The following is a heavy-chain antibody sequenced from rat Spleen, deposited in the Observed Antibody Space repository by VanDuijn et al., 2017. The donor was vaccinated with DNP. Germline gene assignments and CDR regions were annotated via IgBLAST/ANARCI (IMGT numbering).Heavy chain of an antibody. CDR3: SRVDLGAPLDY. Sequence: QVQLKESGPGLVQPSQTLSLTCTVSGFSLTSYGVSWVRQPPGKGLEWIAGISRGGSACYCSALKSRLSISRDTSKSQFFLEMNSLRTEDTSMYFCSRVDLGAPLDYWGQGVMVTVSS. V-gene: IGHV2S8*01. CDR2: ISRGGSA. CDR1: GFSLTSYG. J-gene: IGHJ2*01. D-gene: IGHD5-1*01.